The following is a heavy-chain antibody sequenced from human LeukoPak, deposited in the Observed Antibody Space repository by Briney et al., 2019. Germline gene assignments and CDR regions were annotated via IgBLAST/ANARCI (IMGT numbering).Heavy chain of an antibody. V-gene: IGHV3-30*02. Sequence: GGSLRLSCAASGFISSNYAMHWVRQAPGKGPEWVAFIRYDGTNKYYADSVKGRFTISRDNSKNTLYLQVNSLRAEDTAVYYCATERPDTSGSKIDYWGQGTLVIVSS. D-gene: IGHD3-22*01. CDR2: IRYDGTNK. CDR3: ATERPDTSGSKIDY. CDR1: GFISSNYA. J-gene: IGHJ4*02.